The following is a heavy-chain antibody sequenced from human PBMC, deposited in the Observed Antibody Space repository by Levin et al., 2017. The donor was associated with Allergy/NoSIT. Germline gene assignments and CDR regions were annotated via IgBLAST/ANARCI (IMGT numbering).Heavy chain of an antibody. V-gene: IGHV3-33*01. Sequence: GGSLRLSCAASAFNFSSYGMHWVRQAPGKGLEWVAVIWYDGSNKFYADSVRGRFTISRDNPENTPYLQMNSLRAEDPAVNYCASGPMDTALGIATAFDYWGQGSLVALSS. CDR1: AFNFSSYG. J-gene: IGHJ4*02. D-gene: IGHD5-18*01. CDR2: IWYDGSNK. CDR3: ASGPMDTALGIATAFDY.